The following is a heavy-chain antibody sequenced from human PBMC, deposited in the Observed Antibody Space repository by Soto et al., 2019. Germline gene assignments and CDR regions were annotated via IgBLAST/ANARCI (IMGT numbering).Heavy chain of an antibody. CDR1: GCSISSYY. CDR2: IYYSGST. Sequence: SETLSLTCTVSGCSISSYYWSWIRQPPGKGLEWIGYIYYSGSTNYNPSLKSRVTISVDTSKNQFSLKLSSVTAADTAVYYCARTSGYGDYVDYWGQGTLVTVSS. D-gene: IGHD4-17*01. J-gene: IGHJ4*02. V-gene: IGHV4-59*01. CDR3: ARTSGYGDYVDY.